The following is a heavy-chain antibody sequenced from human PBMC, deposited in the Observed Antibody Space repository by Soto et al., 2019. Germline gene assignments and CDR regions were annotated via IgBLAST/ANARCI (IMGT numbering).Heavy chain of an antibody. Sequence: GGSLRLSCAGSGFTSEGDAMYWVRQVPGKGLEWVSGISWNSGRIGYADSVKGRFTISRDNAKNTLYLQMNSLRAEDTAVYYCARLYCRGSSCYHLDYCGQRP. V-gene: IGHV3-9*02. CDR2: ISWNSGRI. CDR1: GFTSEGDA. J-gene: IGHJ4*02. CDR3: ARLYCRGSSCYHLDY. D-gene: IGHD2-15*01.